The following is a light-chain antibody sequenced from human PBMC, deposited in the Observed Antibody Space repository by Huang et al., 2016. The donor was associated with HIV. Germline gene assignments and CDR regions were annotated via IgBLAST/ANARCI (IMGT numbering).Light chain of an antibody. CDR2: AAS. CDR1: QPINNY. J-gene: IGKJ1*01. V-gene: IGKV1-39*01. CDR3: QQSYSTPRT. Sequence: DIQMTQSPSSLSASVGDRVTITCRASQPINNYLNWYQQKPGKAPKCLSYAASSLQSGVPSTFSGSGSGTDFTLIISSLQPEDFATYYCQQSYSTPRTFGQGTKVEIK.